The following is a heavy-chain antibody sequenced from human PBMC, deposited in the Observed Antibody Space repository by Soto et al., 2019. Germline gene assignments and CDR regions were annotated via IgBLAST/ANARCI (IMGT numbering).Heavy chain of an antibody. D-gene: IGHD2-2*01. J-gene: IGHJ6*02. CDR2: IIPIFGTA. V-gene: IGHV1-69*13. Sequence: GASVKVSCKASGGTFSSYAISWVRQAPGQGLEWMGGIIPIFGTANYAQKFQGRVTITADESTSTAYMELSSLRFEDTAVYYCAREVVPAAIGTYGMDVWGQGTTVTVSS. CDR1: GGTFSSYA. CDR3: AREVVPAAIGTYGMDV.